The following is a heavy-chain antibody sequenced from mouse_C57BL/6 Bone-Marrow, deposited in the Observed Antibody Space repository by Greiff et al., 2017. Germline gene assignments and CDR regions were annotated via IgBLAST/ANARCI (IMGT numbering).Heavy chain of an antibody. CDR1: GFTFSSYG. Sequence: EVQRVESGGDLVKPGGSLKLSCAASGFTFSSYGMSWVRQTPDKRLEWVATISSGGSYTYYPDSVKGRFTISRDNAKNTLYLQMSSLKSEDTAMYYCARQDYYGAYWGQGTLVTVSA. CDR2: ISSGGSYT. J-gene: IGHJ3*01. D-gene: IGHD1-1*01. V-gene: IGHV5-6*01. CDR3: ARQDYYGAY.